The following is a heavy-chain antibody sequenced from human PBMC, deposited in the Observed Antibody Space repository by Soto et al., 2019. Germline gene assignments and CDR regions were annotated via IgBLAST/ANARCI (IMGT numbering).Heavy chain of an antibody. D-gene: IGHD5-18*01. CDR3: AKGDNGYPSNWFDP. CDR1: GFAFSSHA. J-gene: IGHJ5*02. V-gene: IGHV3-23*01. Sequence: GGSLRLSCAVSGFAFSSHAMSWVRQAPGKGLEWVSSITAGGYSTYYADSVKGRFAISRDNSKNTLYLQMNSLTAEDTAIYFCAKGDNGYPSNWFDPWGQGTLVTVSS. CDR2: ITAGGYST.